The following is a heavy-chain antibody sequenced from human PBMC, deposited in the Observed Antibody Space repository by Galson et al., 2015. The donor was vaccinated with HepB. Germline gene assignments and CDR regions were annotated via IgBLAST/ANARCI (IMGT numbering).Heavy chain of an antibody. CDR2: TYYGSKWSN. V-gene: IGHV6-1*01. D-gene: IGHD7-27*01. J-gene: IGHJ4*02. Sequence: CAISGDSVSSHTVGWNWIRQSPSRGLEWLGRTYYGSKWSNDYSESLKSRITINADTSKNQFSLQLKYVTPEDTAVYYCAKSIHLGRGFDSWGQGTLVTVSS. CDR3: AKSIHLGRGFDS. CDR1: GDSVSSHTVG.